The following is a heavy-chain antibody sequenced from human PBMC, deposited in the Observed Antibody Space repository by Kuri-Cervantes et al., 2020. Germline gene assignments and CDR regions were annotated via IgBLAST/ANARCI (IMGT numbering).Heavy chain of an antibody. CDR3: ARDGGTVPAADQIDY. CDR1: GGSISSSSYY. CDR2: IYYSGST. J-gene: IGHJ4*02. Sequence: SETLSLTCTVSGGSISSSSYYWGWIRQPPGKGLEWIGSIYYSGSTYYNPSLKSRVTISVDTSKNQFSLKLNSVTAADTAVYYCARDGGTVPAADQIDYWGQGTLVTVSS. V-gene: IGHV4-39*02. D-gene: IGHD2-2*01.